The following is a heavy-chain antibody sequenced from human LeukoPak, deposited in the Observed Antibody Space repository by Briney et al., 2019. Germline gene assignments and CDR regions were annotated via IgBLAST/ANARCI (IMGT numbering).Heavy chain of an antibody. CDR3: ARDQGGSSGYDY. CDR2: INTDGSIT. V-gene: IGHV3-74*01. J-gene: IGHJ4*02. Sequence: GGSLRLSCAASGFTFSSYWMHWVRQAPGKGLVWVSRINTDGSITDYADSVKGRFTISRDNAKNSLYLQMNSLRAEDTAVYYCARDQGGSSGYDYWGQGTLVTVSS. CDR1: GFTFSSYW. D-gene: IGHD6-19*01.